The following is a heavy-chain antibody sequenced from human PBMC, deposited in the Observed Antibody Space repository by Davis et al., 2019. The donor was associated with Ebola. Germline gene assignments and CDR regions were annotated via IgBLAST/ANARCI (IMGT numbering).Heavy chain of an antibody. CDR1: GFTFSDYY. CDR2: ISSSGSTI. J-gene: IGHJ6*04. V-gene: IGHV3-11*01. CDR3: ARADIVLMVYAIGSYGMDV. Sequence: PGGSLRLSCAASGFTFSDYYMSWIRQAPGKGLEWVSYISSSGSTIYYADSVKGRFTISRDNAKNSLYLQMNSLRAEDTAVYYCARADIVLMVYAIGSYGMDVWGKGTTVTVSS. D-gene: IGHD2-8*01.